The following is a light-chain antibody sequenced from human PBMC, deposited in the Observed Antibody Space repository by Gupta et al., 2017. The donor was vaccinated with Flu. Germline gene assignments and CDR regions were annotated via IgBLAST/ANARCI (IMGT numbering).Light chain of an antibody. J-gene: IGLJ3*02. CDR3: QTWGTGIQV. Sequence: QLVLTQSPSASASLGASVKLTCTLSSGHSSYAIAWHQQQPEKGPRYLMKLNSDGSHSKGDGIPDRFSGSSSGDERYLTLSSLQSEDESDYYCQTWGTGIQVFGGGTKLTVL. CDR1: SGHSSYA. CDR2: LNSDGSH. V-gene: IGLV4-69*01.